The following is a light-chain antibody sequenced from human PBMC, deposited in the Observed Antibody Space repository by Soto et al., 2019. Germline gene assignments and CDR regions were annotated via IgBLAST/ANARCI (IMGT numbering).Light chain of an antibody. CDR3: HQYNNVPPWT. CDR1: QSITSN. Sequence: EIVMTQSPATLSVSPGERATLSCRASQSITSNVAWYQQKPGQAPRLLIYGASNRATGIPARFSGSGSGTEFTHTISSLQSQDFASYYCHQYNNVPPWTFGQGTKGEDK. V-gene: IGKV3-15*01. J-gene: IGKJ1*01. CDR2: GAS.